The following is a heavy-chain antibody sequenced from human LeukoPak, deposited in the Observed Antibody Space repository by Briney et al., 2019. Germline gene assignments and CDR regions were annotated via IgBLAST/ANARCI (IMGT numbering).Heavy chain of an antibody. V-gene: IGHV3-72*01. CDR2: SRNKGNSYST. CDR1: GFTLSDHY. D-gene: IGHD5-24*01. Sequence: GVSLRLSCAASGFTLSDHYMDWVRQAPGKGLVSVGRSRNKGNSYSTDYAASVKGRFTISRDDSKNSLYLQMTSLKTDDTAVYYCARVWMATIKDSCDIWGQGTMVTVSP. J-gene: IGHJ3*02. CDR3: ARVWMATIKDSCDI.